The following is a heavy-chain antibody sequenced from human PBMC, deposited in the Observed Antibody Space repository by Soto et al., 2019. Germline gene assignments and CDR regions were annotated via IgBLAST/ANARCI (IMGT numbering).Heavy chain of an antibody. Sequence: PGESLKISCKGSGYSFTSYWISWVRQMPGKGLEWMGRIDPSDSYTNYSPSFQGHVTISADKSISTAYLQWSSLKASDTAMYYCARVAAAAPFNYYYYGMDVWGQGTTVTVSS. V-gene: IGHV5-10-1*01. J-gene: IGHJ6*02. D-gene: IGHD6-13*01. CDR3: ARVAAAAPFNYYYYGMDV. CDR2: IDPSDSYT. CDR1: GYSFTSYW.